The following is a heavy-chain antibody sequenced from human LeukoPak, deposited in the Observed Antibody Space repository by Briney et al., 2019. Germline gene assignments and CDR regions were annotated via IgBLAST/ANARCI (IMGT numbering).Heavy chain of an antibody. CDR3: AREVEDSDAFDI. D-gene: IGHD1-1*01. V-gene: IGHV3-48*04. J-gene: IGHJ3*02. CDR2: ISSDNSII. Sequence: GGSLRLSCAASGFTFSTYGMNWVRQAPGKGLEWISYISSDNSIIYYADSVKGRFTISRDNAKNSLHLQMNSLRAEDTAVYYCAREVEDSDAFDIWGQGTMVTVSS. CDR1: GFTFSTYG.